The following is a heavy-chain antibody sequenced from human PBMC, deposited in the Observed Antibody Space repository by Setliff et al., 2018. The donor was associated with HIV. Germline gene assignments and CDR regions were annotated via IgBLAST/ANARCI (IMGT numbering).Heavy chain of an antibody. CDR3: ATASGYDLFMGAFDI. Sequence: PSETLSLTCAVSGGSFRGYYWSWIRQPPGKGLEWIGEINQSGGINYNPSLKSRVTISIDTFKNQFSMKLYSVTAADTAVYYCATASGYDLFMGAFDIWGQGTMVTVS. D-gene: IGHD5-12*01. CDR2: INQSGGI. J-gene: IGHJ3*02. CDR1: GGSFRGYY. V-gene: IGHV4-34*01.